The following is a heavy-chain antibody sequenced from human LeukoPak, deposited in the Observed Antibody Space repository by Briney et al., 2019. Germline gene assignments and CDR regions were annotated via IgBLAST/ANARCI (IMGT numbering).Heavy chain of an antibody. CDR3: ASPSERGSGYEPHFDY. J-gene: IGHJ4*02. CDR1: GFTVSSNY. Sequence: GRSLRLSCAASGFTVSSNYMSWVRQAPGKGLEWVSVIYSGGSTYYADSVKGRFTISRDNSKNALYLQMNSLRAEDTAVYYCASPSERGSGYEPHFDYWGQGTLVTVSS. D-gene: IGHD5-12*01. V-gene: IGHV3-66*01. CDR2: IYSGGST.